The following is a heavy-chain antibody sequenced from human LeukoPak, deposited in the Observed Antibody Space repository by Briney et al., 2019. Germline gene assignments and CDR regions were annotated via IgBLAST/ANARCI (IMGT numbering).Heavy chain of an antibody. V-gene: IGHV3-23*01. CDR1: GFTFSSYA. CDR2: ISGSGGST. D-gene: IGHD6-13*01. J-gene: IGHJ3*02. Sequence: GGSRRLSCAASGFTFSSYAMSWVRQAPGKGLEWVSAISGSGGSTYYADSVKGRFTISRDNSKNTLYLQMNSLRAEDTAVYYCAKGYSSSWSFDAFDIWGQGTMVTVSS. CDR3: AKGYSSSWSFDAFDI.